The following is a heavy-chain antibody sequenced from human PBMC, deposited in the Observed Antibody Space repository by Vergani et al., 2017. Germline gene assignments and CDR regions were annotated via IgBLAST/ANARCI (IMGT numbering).Heavy chain of an antibody. Sequence: EVQLVESGGGLVQPGGSLRLSCTASGFTFGDYAMSWFRQAPGKGLEWVGFIRSKAYGGTTEYAASVKGRFTISRDDSKSIAYLQMNSLKTEDTAVYYCAKHALGYYYDSSGYLYYFDYWGQGTLVTVSS. CDR2: IRSKAYGGTT. D-gene: IGHD3-22*01. CDR1: GFTFGDYA. J-gene: IGHJ4*02. V-gene: IGHV3-49*03. CDR3: AKHALGYYYDSSGYLYYFDY.